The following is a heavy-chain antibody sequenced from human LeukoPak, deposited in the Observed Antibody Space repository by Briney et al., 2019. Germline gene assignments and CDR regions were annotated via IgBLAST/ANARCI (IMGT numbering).Heavy chain of an antibody. Sequence: GGSLRLSCAASGFTFSSYAMSWVRQAPGKGLEWVSAISSSGGSTYYADSVKGRFTISRDISKNTLYLQMNSLRAEDTAVYYCAYSSSWFRGHAFDIWGQGTMVTVSS. CDR2: ISSSGGST. J-gene: IGHJ3*02. V-gene: IGHV3-23*01. CDR1: GFTFSSYA. CDR3: AYSSSWFRGHAFDI. D-gene: IGHD6-13*01.